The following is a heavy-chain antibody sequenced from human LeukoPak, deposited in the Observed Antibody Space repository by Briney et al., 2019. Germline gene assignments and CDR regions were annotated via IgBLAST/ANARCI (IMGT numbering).Heavy chain of an antibody. CDR1: GGSFSGYY. J-gene: IGHJ3*02. V-gene: IGHV4-34*01. Sequence: SETLSLTCAVYGGSFSGYYWSWLPQPPGKGLEWIGEINHSGSTNYNPSLKSRVTISVDTSKNQFSLKLSSVTAADTAVYYCARVRRYQLIHAFDIWGQGTMVTVSS. D-gene: IGHD2-2*01. CDR2: INHSGST. CDR3: ARVRRYQLIHAFDI.